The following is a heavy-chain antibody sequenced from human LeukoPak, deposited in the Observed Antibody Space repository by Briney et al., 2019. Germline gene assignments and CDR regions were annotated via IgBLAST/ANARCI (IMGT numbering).Heavy chain of an antibody. V-gene: IGHV3-11*01. CDR2: ISSSGSAI. Sequence: PGGSLRLSCTASGFTFSDYYMNWVRQAPGKGLEWLSYISSSGSAIYYAGSIKGRFTISRDNAKNSLYLQMNSLRAEDTAVYYCAKPSYGADEAFDYWGQGTLVTVSS. CDR3: AKPSYGADEAFDY. J-gene: IGHJ4*02. CDR1: GFTFSDYY. D-gene: IGHD4-17*01.